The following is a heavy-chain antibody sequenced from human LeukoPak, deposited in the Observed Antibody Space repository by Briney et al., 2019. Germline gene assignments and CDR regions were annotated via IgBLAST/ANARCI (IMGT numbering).Heavy chain of an antibody. D-gene: IGHD1-26*01. J-gene: IGHJ4*02. Sequence: SETLSLTCAVSGGSISSGGYSWSWIRQPPGKGLEWIGEINHSGSTNYNPSLKSRVTISVDTSKNQFSLKLSSVTAADTAVYYCARGPPSGSYRRPFDYWGQGTLVTVSS. CDR1: GGSISSGGYS. V-gene: IGHV4-30-2*01. CDR3: ARGPPSGSYRRPFDY. CDR2: INHSGST.